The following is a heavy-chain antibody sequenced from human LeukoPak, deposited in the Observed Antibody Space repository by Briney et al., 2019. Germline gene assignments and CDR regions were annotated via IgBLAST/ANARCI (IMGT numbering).Heavy chain of an antibody. V-gene: IGHV1-2*02. D-gene: IGHD3-10*01. CDR3: ARDRPYYYGSGSYYIVTPPDY. Sequence: ASVKVSCKASGYTFTGYYMHWVRQAPGQGLGWLGWINLNSGGTKYVQKFQGRVTMTRDTSISTAYMELSRLRSDDTAVYYCARDRPYYYGSGSYYIVTPPDYWGQGTLVTVSS. CDR2: INLNSGGT. CDR1: GYTFTGYY. J-gene: IGHJ4*02.